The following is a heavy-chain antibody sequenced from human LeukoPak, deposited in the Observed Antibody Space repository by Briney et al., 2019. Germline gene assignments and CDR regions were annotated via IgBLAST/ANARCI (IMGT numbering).Heavy chain of an antibody. CDR1: GFTFSSYG. V-gene: IGHV3-30*02. D-gene: IGHD4-11*01. CDR3: ARELSTVTTNHFDY. CDR2: IRYDGSNK. J-gene: IGHJ4*02. Sequence: PGGSLRLSCAASGFTFSSYGMHWVRQAPGKGLEWVAFIRYDGSNKYYADSVKGRFTISRDNSKNTLYLQMNSLRAEDTAVYYCARELSTVTTNHFDYWGQGTLVTVSS.